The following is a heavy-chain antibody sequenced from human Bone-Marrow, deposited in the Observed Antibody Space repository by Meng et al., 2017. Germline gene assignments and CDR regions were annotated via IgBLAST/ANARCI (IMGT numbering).Heavy chain of an antibody. V-gene: IGHV3-74*01. J-gene: IGHJ4*02. CDR1: GIPFSRNW. D-gene: IGHD6-19*01. CDR2: INSDGSST. Sequence: VPLLWSGGCSVHALCALGLSCPASGIPFSRNWMHWVRQAPGKGLVWVARINSDGSSTIYADSVKGRFTISRDNSKNSLYLQMNSLRAEDTAVYYCVMAVAGTKNRLVYWCQGTLVTVSS. CDR3: VMAVAGTKNRLVY.